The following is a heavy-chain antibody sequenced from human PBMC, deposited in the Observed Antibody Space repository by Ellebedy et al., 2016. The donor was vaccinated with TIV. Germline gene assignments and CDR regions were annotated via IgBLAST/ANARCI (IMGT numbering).Heavy chain of an antibody. Sequence: GGSLRLSXAASGVNVSSNYMSWVRQAPGKGLEWVSIIYSDGSTYYADSVKGRFTLSRDISKNTLFLQMNSLRAEDTDVYYCARAKRGSYYSAFDIWGQGTMVTVSS. J-gene: IGHJ3*02. CDR3: ARAKRGSYYSAFDI. V-gene: IGHV3-53*01. D-gene: IGHD1-26*01. CDR1: GVNVSSNY. CDR2: IYSDGST.